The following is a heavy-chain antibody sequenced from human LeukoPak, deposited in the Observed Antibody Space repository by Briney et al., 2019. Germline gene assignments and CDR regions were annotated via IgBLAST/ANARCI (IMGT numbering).Heavy chain of an antibody. CDR2: MRYDGSNK. CDR3: GRGQPSYSSSIDY. D-gene: IGHD6-6*01. V-gene: IGHV3-33*08. CDR1: GFTFSSYS. Sequence: PGGSLRLSCAASGFTFSSYSMNWVRQAPGKGLEWVAFMRYDGSNKYYADSVKGRFTISRDNAKNTLYLQMNSLRAEDTAVYYCGRGQPSYSSSIDYWGQGTLVTVSS. J-gene: IGHJ4*02.